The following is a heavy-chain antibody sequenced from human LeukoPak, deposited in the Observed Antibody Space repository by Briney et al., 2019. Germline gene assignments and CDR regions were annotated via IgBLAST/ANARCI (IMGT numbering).Heavy chain of an antibody. CDR1: GYTFTKYA. Sequence: ASVKVSCKASGYTFTKYAIHWVGQAPGQGGEGMGWINTENGNRKYAQKVEGRVTITRDTSGKKDNMELTRRRSEETAVYLCASAVPPLLSFGVNWFDPWAQGTLVTVSS. D-gene: IGHD3-10*01. CDR2: INTENGNR. J-gene: IGHJ5*02. V-gene: IGHV1-3*04. CDR3: ASAVPPLLSFGVNWFDP.